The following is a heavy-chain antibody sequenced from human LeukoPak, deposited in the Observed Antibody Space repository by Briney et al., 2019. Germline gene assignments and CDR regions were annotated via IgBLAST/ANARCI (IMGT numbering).Heavy chain of an antibody. CDR2: IGTSSTTI. V-gene: IGHV3-48*01. Sequence: GGSLRLSCAASGFTFSSYTMNWVRQPPGKGLEWVSNIGTSSTTIYYADSVKGRFTISRDNSKNTLYLQMNSLRAEDTAVYYCAKDQVGFYCSSTSCYPFDYWGQGTLVTVSS. CDR1: GFTFSSYT. D-gene: IGHD2-2*01. J-gene: IGHJ4*02. CDR3: AKDQVGFYCSSTSCYPFDY.